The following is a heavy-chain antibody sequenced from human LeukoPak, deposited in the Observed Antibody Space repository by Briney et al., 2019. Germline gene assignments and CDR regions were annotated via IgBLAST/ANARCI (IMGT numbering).Heavy chain of an antibody. CDR3: ARSRFLEWLSASYDAFDI. V-gene: IGHV4-4*07. CDR1: GGSISSYY. Sequence: SSETLSLTSTVSGGSISSYYWSWIRQPAGKGLEWIGRIYTSGSTNYNPSLKSRVTMSVDTSKNQFSLKLSSVTAADTAVYYCARSRFLEWLSASYDAFDIWGQGTMVTVSS. D-gene: IGHD3-3*01. CDR2: IYTSGST. J-gene: IGHJ3*02.